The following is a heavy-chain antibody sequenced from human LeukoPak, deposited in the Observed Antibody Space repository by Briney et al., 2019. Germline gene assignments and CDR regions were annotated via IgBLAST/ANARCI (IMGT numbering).Heavy chain of an antibody. CDR3: ARAVGPFDY. CDR1: GFTFSSYG. V-gene: IGHV3-33*01. Sequence: GGSLRLSCAASGFTFSSYGMHWVRQAPGKGLEWVAAIWNDGSNKYYGDSVKGRFTISRDNSKNTLYLEMNNLRPEDTAVYYCARAVGPFDYWGQGTLVTVSS. J-gene: IGHJ4*02. D-gene: IGHD6-19*01. CDR2: IWNDGSNK.